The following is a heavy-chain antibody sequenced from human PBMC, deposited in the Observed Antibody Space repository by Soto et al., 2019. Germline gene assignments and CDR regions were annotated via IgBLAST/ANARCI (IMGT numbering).Heavy chain of an antibody. D-gene: IGHD3-22*01. CDR3: ASSYYNSSGYYYY. V-gene: IGHV1-69*13. Sequence: ASVKVSCKASGGTFSSYAISWVRQAPGQGLEWMGGIIPIFGTANYAQKFQGRVTITADESTSTAYMELSSLRSEDTAVYYCASSYYNSSGYYYYWGQGTLVTVSS. J-gene: IGHJ4*02. CDR1: GGTFSSYA. CDR2: IIPIFGTA.